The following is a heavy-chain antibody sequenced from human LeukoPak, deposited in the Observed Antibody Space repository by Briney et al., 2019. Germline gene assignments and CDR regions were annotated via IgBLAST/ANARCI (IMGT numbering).Heavy chain of an antibody. Sequence: VASVNVSCKASGYTFTSYAMNWVRQAPGQGLEWMGWINTNTGNPTYAQGFTGRFVFSLDTSVSTAYLQISSLKAEDTAVYYCARVPRLYYYDSSGYYLWFDPRGQGTLVTVSS. CDR3: ARVPRLYYYDSSGYYLWFDP. CDR1: GYTFTSYA. J-gene: IGHJ5*02. V-gene: IGHV7-4-1*02. CDR2: INTNTGNP. D-gene: IGHD3-22*01.